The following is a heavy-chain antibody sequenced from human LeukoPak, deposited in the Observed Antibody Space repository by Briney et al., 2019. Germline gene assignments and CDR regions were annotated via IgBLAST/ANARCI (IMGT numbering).Heavy chain of an antibody. V-gene: IGHV3-23*01. J-gene: IGHJ4*02. CDR1: GFTFSSYA. CDR2: ISGSGGST. D-gene: IGHD3-22*01. CDR3: ARDPSSGYYYVTGNYFDY. Sequence: GGSLRLSCAASGFTFSSYAMSWVRQAPGKGLEWVSAISGSGGSTYYADSVKGRFTISRDNAKNSLYLQMNSLRAEDTAVYYCARDPSSGYYYVTGNYFDYWGQGTLVTVSS.